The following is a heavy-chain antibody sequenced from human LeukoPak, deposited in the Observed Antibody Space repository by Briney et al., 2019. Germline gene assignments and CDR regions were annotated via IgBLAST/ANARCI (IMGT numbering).Heavy chain of an antibody. J-gene: IGHJ4*02. D-gene: IGHD2-2*01. Sequence: GGSLRLSCAASGFSFSTYGMHWVRQAPGKGLEWVTFMQYDGSEEYYADSVRGRFTISRDNSKNTLYLQMDSLRGEDTAVYYCAGKAAAYYFVYWGQGTLVTVSS. CDR1: GFSFSTYG. V-gene: IGHV3-30*02. CDR2: MQYDGSEE. CDR3: AGKAAAYYFVY.